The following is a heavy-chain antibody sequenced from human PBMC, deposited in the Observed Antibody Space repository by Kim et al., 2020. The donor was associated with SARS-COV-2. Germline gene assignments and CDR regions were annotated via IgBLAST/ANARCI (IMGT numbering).Heavy chain of an antibody. Sequence: SETLSLTCAVSGGSISSGGYSWSWIRQPPGKGLEWIGYIYHSGSTYYNPSLKSRVTISVDRSKNQFSLKLSSVTAADTAVYYCARGSRRRITMIVVDEDHGMDVWGQGTTVTVSS. V-gene: IGHV4-30-2*01. CDR2: IYHSGST. CDR1: GGSISSGGYS. J-gene: IGHJ6*02. CDR3: ARGSRRRITMIVVDEDHGMDV. D-gene: IGHD3-22*01.